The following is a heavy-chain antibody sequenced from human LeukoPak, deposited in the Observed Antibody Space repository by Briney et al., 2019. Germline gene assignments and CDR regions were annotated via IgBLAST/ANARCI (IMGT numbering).Heavy chain of an antibody. V-gene: IGHV3-30*03. CDR1: GFTFSSYG. CDR3: ARDLKSGSYFDIAESFFDY. D-gene: IGHD1-26*01. Sequence: PGGSLRLSCAASGFTFSSYGMHWVRQAPGKGLEWVASTSYDGGTKYYAHSMKGRFTISRDLSKNTLSLRMSSLRAEDTAVYYCARDLKSGSYFDIAESFFDYWGQGALVTVSS. CDR2: TSYDGGTK. J-gene: IGHJ4*02.